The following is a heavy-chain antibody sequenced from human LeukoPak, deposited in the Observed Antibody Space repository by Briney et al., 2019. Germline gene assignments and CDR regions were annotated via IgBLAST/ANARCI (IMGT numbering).Heavy chain of an antibody. V-gene: IGHV3-15*01. J-gene: IGHJ4*02. D-gene: IGHD3-16*02. Sequence: GGSLRLSCAASGFTFSNAWMSWVRQAPGKGLEWVARIKSKTDGGTTDYAAPVKGRFTISRDDSKNTLYLQMNSLKTEDTAVYYCTPQRAFTFGGVIVISGFDYWGQGTLVTVSS. CDR1: GFTFSNAW. CDR2: IKSKTDGGTT. CDR3: TPQRAFTFGGVIVISGFDY.